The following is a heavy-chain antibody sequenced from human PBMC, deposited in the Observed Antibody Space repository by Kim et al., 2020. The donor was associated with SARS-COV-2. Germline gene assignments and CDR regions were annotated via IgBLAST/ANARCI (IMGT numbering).Heavy chain of an antibody. CDR3: TRVGAGFASGSFHP. V-gene: IGHV3-49*03. D-gene: IGHD3-10*01. CDR2: IRSKAYGGTT. Sequence: SLRLSCTASGFTFGDYGMSWFRQAPGKGLEWIGFIRSKAYGGTTEDAASVKGRFTISRDDSKSIAYLQMNSLKTEDTAVYFCTRVGAGFASGSFHPWGQGTLVTVSS. CDR1: GFTFGDYG. J-gene: IGHJ5*02.